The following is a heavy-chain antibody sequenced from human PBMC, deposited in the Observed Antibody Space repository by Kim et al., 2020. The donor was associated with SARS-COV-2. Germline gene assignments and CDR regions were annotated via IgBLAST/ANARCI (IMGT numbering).Heavy chain of an antibody. J-gene: IGHJ6*02. CDR2: IIPIFGTA. D-gene: IGHD2-2*01. CDR3: ARGEVPAAIIYYYGMDV. CDR1: GGTFSSYA. Sequence: SVKVSCKASGGTFSSYAISWVRQAPGQGLEWMGGIIPIFGTANYAQKFQGRVTITADESTSTAYMELSSLRSEDTAVYYCARGEVPAAIIYYYGMDVWGQGTTVTVSS. V-gene: IGHV1-69*13.